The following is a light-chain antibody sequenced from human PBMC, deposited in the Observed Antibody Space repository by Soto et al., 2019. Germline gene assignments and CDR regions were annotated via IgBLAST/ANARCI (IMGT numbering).Light chain of an antibody. CDR2: GAS. V-gene: IGKV1-39*01. CDR1: QRISTY. J-gene: IGKJ5*01. Sequence: DIQMTQSPSSLSPSVGDRVTITCRASQRISTYLNWFQQKPGKAPKVLIYGASSLQTGVPSRFSGSGSGTDFTFTISNLQPEDCATYYCQQSYSTPITFGQGTRLEIK. CDR3: QQSYSTPIT.